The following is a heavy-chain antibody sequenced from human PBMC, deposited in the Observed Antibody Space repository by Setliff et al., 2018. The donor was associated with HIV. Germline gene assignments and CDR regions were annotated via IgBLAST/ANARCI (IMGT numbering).Heavy chain of an antibody. D-gene: IGHD6-13*01. Sequence: ASVKVSCKASGYSFPNYAIHWVRLAPGQRLEWMGWIKPASGDTQYSQKFQGRVTITRDTSASKVYMEVSRLKSEDTAVYYCASPWLPIAAAGTGLSFDYWGQGTLVTVSS. J-gene: IGHJ4*02. CDR2: IKPASGDT. V-gene: IGHV1-3*01. CDR3: ASPWLPIAAAGTGLSFDY. CDR1: GYSFPNYA.